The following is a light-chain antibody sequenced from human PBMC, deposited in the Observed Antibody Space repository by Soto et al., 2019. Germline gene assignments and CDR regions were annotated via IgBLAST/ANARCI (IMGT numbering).Light chain of an antibody. J-gene: IGKJ1*01. CDR3: QQYGGSPRT. V-gene: IGKV3-20*01. Sequence: ESVLTQSPGTLSLSPGERATLSCRASQSVSNNYLAWYQQKPGQAPRLLIHDAPSRATGIPDRFSGSGSGTDFTLTISRLEPEDFAVYFCQQYGGSPRTFGQGTKVDI. CDR2: DAP. CDR1: QSVSNNY.